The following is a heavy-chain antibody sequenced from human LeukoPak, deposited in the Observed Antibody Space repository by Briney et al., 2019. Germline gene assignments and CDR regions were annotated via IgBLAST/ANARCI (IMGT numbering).Heavy chain of an antibody. Sequence: SQTLSLTCTVSGGSISSGSYYWSWIRQPAGKGLEWIGRIYTSGSTNYNPSLKSRVTISVDTSKNPFSLKLSSVTAADTAVYYCARDYTGSYYYYYMDVWGKGTTVTVSS. V-gene: IGHV4-61*02. CDR2: IYTSGST. CDR1: GGSISSGSYY. CDR3: ARDYTGSYYYYYMDV. D-gene: IGHD2-8*02. J-gene: IGHJ6*03.